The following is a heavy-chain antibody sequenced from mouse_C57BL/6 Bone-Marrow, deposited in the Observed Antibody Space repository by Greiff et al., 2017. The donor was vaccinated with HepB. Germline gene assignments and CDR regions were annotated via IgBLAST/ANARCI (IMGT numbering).Heavy chain of an antibody. J-gene: IGHJ2*01. CDR1: GFTLTDYY. CDR2: IRNKANGYTT. V-gene: IGHV7-3*01. CDR3: ARLRWLLPYFDY. Sequence: EVKLMESGGGLVQPGGTLSLSCAASGFTLTDYYMRWVRQPPGKALEWLGFIRNKANGYTTEYSASVKGRFTVARDNSQSILYLQMNALRAEDSATYYCARLRWLLPYFDYWGQGTTLTVSS. D-gene: IGHD2-3*01.